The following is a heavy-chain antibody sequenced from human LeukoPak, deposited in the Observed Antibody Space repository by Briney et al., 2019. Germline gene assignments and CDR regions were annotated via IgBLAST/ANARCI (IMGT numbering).Heavy chain of an antibody. CDR3: ARDRDGYNFPWYFGL. CDR2: ISSSSSYI. CDR1: GFTFSTYT. J-gene: IGHJ2*01. D-gene: IGHD5-24*01. Sequence: GGSLRLSCAASGFTFSTYTMNWVRQAPGKGLEWVSSISSSSSYIYYADSVKGRFTISRDNAKNSLYLQMNSLRAEDTALYYCARDRDGYNFPWYFGLWGRGTLVTVSS. V-gene: IGHV3-21*01.